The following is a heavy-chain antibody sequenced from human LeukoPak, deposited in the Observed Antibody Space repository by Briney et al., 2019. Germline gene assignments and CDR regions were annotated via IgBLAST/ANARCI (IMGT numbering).Heavy chain of an antibody. V-gene: IGHV3-7*01. CDR1: GFTLSHYW. J-gene: IGHJ5*02. Sequence: PGGSLRLSCSAFGFTLSHYWMTWVRQAPGKGLEWVASIKEDGSEKSYVDSVKGRFTISRDNAKNSLYLQMNSLGAEDTAVNYCVRGGSYTFDPWGQGILVTVSS. CDR2: IKEDGSEK. CDR3: VRGGSYTFDP. D-gene: IGHD1-26*01.